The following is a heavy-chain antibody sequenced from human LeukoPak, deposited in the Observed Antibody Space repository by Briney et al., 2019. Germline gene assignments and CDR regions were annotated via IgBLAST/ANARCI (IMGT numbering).Heavy chain of an antibody. Sequence: SETLSLTCTVSGGSISSGDYYWTWIRQPPGKGLEWIGNIYKKGYTHYNPSLKSRVTISVDTSKNQYSLKLSSVTAADTAVYYCARLAGDIVVGDYYYYYMDVWGKGTTVTVSS. CDR3: ARLAGDIVVGDYYYYYMDV. J-gene: IGHJ6*03. CDR2: IYKKGYT. CDR1: GGSISSGDYY. V-gene: IGHV4-39*07. D-gene: IGHD2-15*01.